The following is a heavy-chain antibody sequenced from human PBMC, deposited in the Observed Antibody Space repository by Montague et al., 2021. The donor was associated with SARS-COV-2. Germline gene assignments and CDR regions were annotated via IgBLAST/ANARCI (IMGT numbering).Heavy chain of an antibody. CDR3: TSGREGNYNVMDV. CDR1: GDSVSDHRAT. D-gene: IGHD1-1*01. J-gene: IGHJ6*02. CDR2: TYYRSKWYN. Sequence: CAISGDSVSDHRATWDGDRPSPSRVLDCLGRTYYRSKWYNDYAVSVRGRVTINPDASKNQFSLQLNSVTPEDTAIYYCTSGREGNYNVMDVWGQGTTVTASS. V-gene: IGHV6-1*01.